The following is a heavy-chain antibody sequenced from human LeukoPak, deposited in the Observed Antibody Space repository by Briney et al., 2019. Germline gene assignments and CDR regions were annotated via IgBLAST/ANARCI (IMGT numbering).Heavy chain of an antibody. D-gene: IGHD4/OR15-4a*01. CDR2: ISSGSDYI. J-gene: IGHJ5*02. Sequence: GSLRLYCAAPGFTFSSSTMNWVRRAPGKGLEWVSSISSGSDYIYYADSVKGRFTISRDNPKNSLYLQMNSLRAEDTAVYYCVRIPNSANFPNWFDPWGQGTLVTVSS. CDR3: VRIPNSANFPNWFDP. V-gene: IGHV3-21*01. CDR1: GFTFSSST.